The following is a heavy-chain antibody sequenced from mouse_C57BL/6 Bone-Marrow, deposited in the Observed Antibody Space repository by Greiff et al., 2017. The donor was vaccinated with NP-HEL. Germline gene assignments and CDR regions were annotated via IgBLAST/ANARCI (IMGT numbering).Heavy chain of an antibody. CDR3: ARRDYGSSYPRYFDV. V-gene: IGHV1-18*01. CDR1: GYTFTDYN. D-gene: IGHD1-1*01. CDR2: INPNNGGT. J-gene: IGHJ1*03. Sequence: VQLQQSGPELVKPGASVKIPCKASGYTFTDYNMDWVKQSHGKSLEWIGDINPNNGGTIYNQKFKGKATLTVDKSSSTAYMELRSLTSEDTAVYYCARRDYGSSYPRYFDVWGTGTTVTVSS.